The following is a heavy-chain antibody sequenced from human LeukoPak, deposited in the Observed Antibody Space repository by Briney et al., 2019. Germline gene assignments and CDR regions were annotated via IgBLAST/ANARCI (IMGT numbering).Heavy chain of an antibody. CDR3: AKDQGIVVERGFFDY. D-gene: IGHD2-2*01. J-gene: IGHJ4*02. Sequence: PGGSLRLSCVASGFTFSSYWMHWVRQDPRKGLVWVSRINGDGRSINYADSVRGRFTISRDNAKNTLYLQMNSLRAEDTAMYYCAKDQGIVVERGFFDYWGQGTLVTVSS. CDR1: GFTFSSYW. CDR2: INGDGRSI. V-gene: IGHV3-74*01.